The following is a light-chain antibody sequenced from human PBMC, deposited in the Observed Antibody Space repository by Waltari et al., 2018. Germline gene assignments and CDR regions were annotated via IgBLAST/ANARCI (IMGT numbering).Light chain of an antibody. Sequence: QSVLTQPPSASGTPGQRVTISCSGSSSNIGSNSVTWYQQLPRTAPKILIYRNNERPSGVPDRFSGSKSGTSASLAISGLQSEDEADYYCASWDDSLNGFYVFGTGTNVAVL. V-gene: IGLV1-44*01. CDR2: RNN. CDR1: SSNIGSNS. CDR3: ASWDDSLNGFYV. J-gene: IGLJ1*01.